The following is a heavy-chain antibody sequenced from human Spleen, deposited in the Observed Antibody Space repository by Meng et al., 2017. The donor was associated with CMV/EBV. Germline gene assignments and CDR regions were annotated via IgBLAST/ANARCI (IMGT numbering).Heavy chain of an antibody. CDR2: ISSGSTI. Sequence: LRLSCAASGFTFIAYSMNWVRQAPGKGLEWVSYISSGSTIYYADSVKGRFIISRDNAKNSLYLQMNSLRAEDTAVYYCARAAGWFDPWGQGTLVTVSS. V-gene: IGHV3-48*04. CDR1: GFTFIAYS. CDR3: ARAAGWFDP. J-gene: IGHJ5*02.